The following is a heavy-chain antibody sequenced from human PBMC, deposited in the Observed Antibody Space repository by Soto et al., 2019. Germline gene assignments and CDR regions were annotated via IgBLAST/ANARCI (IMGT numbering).Heavy chain of an antibody. CDR3: ARDPKTSGGQHWAFNYFDS. J-gene: IGHJ4*02. CDR2: ISYDGTNK. CDR1: GFSFSISP. Sequence: GGSLRLSCAASGFSFSISPMHWVRQAPGKGPEWVALISYDGTNKFYADSVKGRFTISRDNSKSTLYLQVDSLRTEDAAVYYCARDPKTSGGQHWAFNYFDSWGQGTLVTVSS. D-gene: IGHD7-27*01. V-gene: IGHV3-30-3*01.